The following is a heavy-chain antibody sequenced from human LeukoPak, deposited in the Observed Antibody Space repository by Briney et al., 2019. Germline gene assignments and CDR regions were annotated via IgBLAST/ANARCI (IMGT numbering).Heavy chain of an antibody. V-gene: IGHV4-59*01. CDR3: ARVYGYSYGYYFDY. CDR2: FYYSGSP. CDR1: GGSISSYY. Sequence: SETLSLTCTVSGGSISSYYWRWIRQPPGKGLEWIGYFYYSGSPNYNPSLKSRVTISVDTSKNQFSLKLSSVTTADTAVYYCARVYGYSYGYYFDYWGQGTLVTVSS. D-gene: IGHD5-18*01. J-gene: IGHJ4*02.